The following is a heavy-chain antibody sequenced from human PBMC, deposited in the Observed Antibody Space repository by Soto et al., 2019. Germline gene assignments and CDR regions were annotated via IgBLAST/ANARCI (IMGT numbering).Heavy chain of an antibody. CDR1: GYTLTSYA. J-gene: IGHJ3*02. CDR2: IIPIFGTA. V-gene: IGHV1-69*13. CDR3: ARGSNIAVAEDAFDI. Sequence: SVKVPCKASGYTLTSYAIDWVRQYPGQGLEWMGGIIPIFGTANYAQKFQGRVTITADESTSTAYMELSSLRSEDTAVYYCARGSNIAVAEDAFDIWGQGTMVTVSS. D-gene: IGHD6-19*01.